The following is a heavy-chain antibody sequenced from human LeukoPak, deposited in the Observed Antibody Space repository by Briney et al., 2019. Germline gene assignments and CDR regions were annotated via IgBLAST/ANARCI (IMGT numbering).Heavy chain of an antibody. CDR3: ARVLAVTTSWFDP. D-gene: IGHD4-17*01. J-gene: IGHJ5*02. CDR1: GGSISSGSYY. Sequence: PSQTLSLTCTVSGGSISSGSYYWSWIRQPAGKGLEWIGRIYTSGSTNYNPSLKSRVTISVDTSKNQFSLKLSSVTAADTAVYYCARVLAVTTSWFDPWGQGTLVTVSS. CDR2: IYTSGST. V-gene: IGHV4-61*02.